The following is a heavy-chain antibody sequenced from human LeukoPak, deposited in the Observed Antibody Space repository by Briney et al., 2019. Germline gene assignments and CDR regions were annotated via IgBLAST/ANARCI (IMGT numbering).Heavy chain of an antibody. CDR3: AREEGYIYGLFDC. CDR2: IVGSGTGI. Sequence: PVGSLRLSCAASGFIFSSYEMNWVRQAPGKGLEWVSFIVGSGTGIYNADSVKGRFTISRDNAKNSLYLQMNSLRADDTAVYYCAREEGYIYGLFDCWGQGTLVTVSS. D-gene: IGHD5-18*01. J-gene: IGHJ4*02. V-gene: IGHV3-48*03. CDR1: GFIFSSYE.